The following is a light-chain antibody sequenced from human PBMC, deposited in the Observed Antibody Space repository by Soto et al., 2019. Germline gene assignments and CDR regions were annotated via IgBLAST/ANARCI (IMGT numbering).Light chain of an antibody. J-gene: IGLJ1*01. CDR2: DVS. Sequence: QSALTQPASVSGSPGQSITISCTGTSSDVGGYNYVSWYQQHPGKAPKLMIYDVSNRPSGVSNRFSGSKSGNTASLTISGLQAEDEADYYCSSYTSSRTLLYVCGTGTKLTVL. CDR3: SSYTSSRTLLYV. V-gene: IGLV2-14*01. CDR1: SSDVGGYNY.